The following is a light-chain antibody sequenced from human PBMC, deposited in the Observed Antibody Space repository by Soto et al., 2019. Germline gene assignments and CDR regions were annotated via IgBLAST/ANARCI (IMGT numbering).Light chain of an antibody. V-gene: IGKV1-27*01. CDR2: AAS. CDR1: HGIRNF. Sequence: DIQMTQSRTSLSASVGDRVTITCRASHGIRNFVARYQQKPGKAPKLLIYAASTLQPGVPSRFSGSGSGTDFTLTINSLQPEDVATYSCQKYSSVPVFGPGTKVEIK. J-gene: IGKJ3*01. CDR3: QKYSSVPV.